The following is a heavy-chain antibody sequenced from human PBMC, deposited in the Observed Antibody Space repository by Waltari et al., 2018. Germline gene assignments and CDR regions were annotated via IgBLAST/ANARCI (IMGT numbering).Heavy chain of an antibody. J-gene: IGHJ5*02. Sequence: QVQLVQSGAEVTKPGSSVKVSCKASGGTFSSYTISWVRQAPGQGLEWMGRIIPILGIANYAQKFQGRVTITADKSTSTAYMELSSLRSEDTAVYYCARESRAVDIVETRWFDPWGQGTLVTVSS. D-gene: IGHD5-12*01. CDR3: ARESRAVDIVETRWFDP. CDR1: GGTFSSYT. V-gene: IGHV1-69*08. CDR2: IIPILGIA.